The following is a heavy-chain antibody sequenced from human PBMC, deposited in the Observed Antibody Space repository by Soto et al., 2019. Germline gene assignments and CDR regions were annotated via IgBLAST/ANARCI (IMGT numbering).Heavy chain of an antibody. CDR2: ICGSGGDT. Sequence: EVQLLESGGGLVQPGGSLRLSCAASGFTFSSYAMSWVRQAPGKGLEWVSAICGSGGDTYYTDSVKGRFTISRDNSKNTLHLQMNNLRAEDTAIYYCAKGSGGNCYSHFDYCGQGTLVTVSS. CDR3: AKGSGGNCYSHFDY. J-gene: IGHJ4*02. D-gene: IGHD2-15*01. V-gene: IGHV3-23*01. CDR1: GFTFSSYA.